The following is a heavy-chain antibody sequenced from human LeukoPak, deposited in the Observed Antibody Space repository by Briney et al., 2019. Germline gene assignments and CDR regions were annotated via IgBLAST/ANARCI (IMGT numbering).Heavy chain of an antibody. CDR1: GFSFNIYG. D-gene: IGHD5-24*01. CDR3: ANARDGYNYGHS. J-gene: IGHJ4*02. CDR2: IYYDGSRQ. Sequence: PGRSLRLSCAASGFSFNIYGMHWFRQAPGKGLEWVALIYYDGSRQYYRDSAKGRFTISRDNSKNTVFLQMDGLRAEDTAMYYCANARDGYNYGHSWGQGTLVTVSS. V-gene: IGHV3-33*02.